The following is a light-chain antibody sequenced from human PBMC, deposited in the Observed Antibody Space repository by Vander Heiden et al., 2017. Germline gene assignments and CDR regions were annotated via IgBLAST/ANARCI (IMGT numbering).Light chain of an antibody. V-gene: IGKV3-20*01. CDR1: QSVSSSY. CDR2: GAS. Sequence: EIVLTRSPGTLSLSPGERATLSCRASQSVSSSYLAWYQQKPGKAPRLLIYGASSRATGIPDRFSGSGSGTDFTLTISRLEPEDFAVYYCQQYGRSPFTFGQGTRLEIK. CDR3: QQYGRSPFT. J-gene: IGKJ5*01.